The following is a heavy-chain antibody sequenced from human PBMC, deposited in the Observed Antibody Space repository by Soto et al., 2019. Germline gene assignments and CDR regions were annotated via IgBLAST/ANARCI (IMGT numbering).Heavy chain of an antibody. D-gene: IGHD2-2*01. CDR1: GYTFTGYY. Sequence: ASVKVSCKASGYTFTGYYMHWVRQAPGQGLEWMGWINPNIGGTNYAQKFQGWVTMTRDTSISTAYMELSRLRSDDTAVYYCASLLYCISTSCYSVNYYYGMDVWGQGTTVTVSS. CDR3: ASLLYCISTSCYSVNYYYGMDV. CDR2: INPNIGGT. J-gene: IGHJ6*02. V-gene: IGHV1-2*04.